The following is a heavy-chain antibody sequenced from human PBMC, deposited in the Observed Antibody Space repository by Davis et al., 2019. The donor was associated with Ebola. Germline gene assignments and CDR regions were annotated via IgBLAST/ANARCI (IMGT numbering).Heavy chain of an antibody. CDR2: INAGNGNT. V-gene: IGHV1-3*01. Sequence: AASVKVSCKASGYTFTSHAMHWVRQAPGQRLEWMGWINAGNGNTKYSQKFQGRVTVTRDTSASTAYMELSSLRSEDTAVYYCATGVTVTTFYYYGMDVWGQGTTVTVSS. CDR1: GYTFTSHA. CDR3: ATGVTVTTFYYYGMDV. D-gene: IGHD4-17*01. J-gene: IGHJ6*02.